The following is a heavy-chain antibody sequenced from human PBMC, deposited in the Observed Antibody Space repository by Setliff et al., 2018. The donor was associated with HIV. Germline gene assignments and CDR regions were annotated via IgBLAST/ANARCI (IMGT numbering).Heavy chain of an antibody. CDR2: ISGRSGTA. CDR1: GFTFSSYA. CDR3: AKLPAIIWASYNWFDP. Sequence: GGSLRLSCAASGFTFSSYAMTWVRQAPGKGLEWVSTISGRSGTANYADSVKGRFSISRDNSKSTIYLQMNSLRANDTAIYYCAKLPAIIWASYNWFDPWGQGILVTVSS. D-gene: IGHD5-18*01. J-gene: IGHJ5*02. V-gene: IGHV3-23*01.